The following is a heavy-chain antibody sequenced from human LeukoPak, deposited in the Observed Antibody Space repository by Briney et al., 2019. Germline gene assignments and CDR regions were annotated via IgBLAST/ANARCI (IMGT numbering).Heavy chain of an antibody. V-gene: IGHV1-69*13. J-gene: IGHJ6*04. CDR2: IIPIFGTA. Sequence: GASVKVSCKASGGTFSSYAISWVRQAPGQGLEWMGGIIPIFGTANYAQKFQGRVTITADESTSTAYMEQSSLRSEDTAVYYCATRPPGPSHYYGSGPHYYYGMDVWGKGTTVTVSS. CDR3: ATRPPGPSHYYGSGPHYYYGMDV. CDR1: GGTFSSYA. D-gene: IGHD3-10*01.